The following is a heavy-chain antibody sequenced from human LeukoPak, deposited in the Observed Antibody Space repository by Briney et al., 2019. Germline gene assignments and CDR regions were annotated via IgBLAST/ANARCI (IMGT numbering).Heavy chain of an antibody. CDR1: GGSISTYY. CDR3: ARGAAVYWYFDL. J-gene: IGHJ2*01. V-gene: IGHV4-59*01. Sequence: PSETLSLTCAVSGGSISTYYWTWIRQPPGKGLEWIGNVYYSGNTKYNPSLKSRVTISVDTSRNKFSLKLNSVTAADTAMYYCARGAAVYWYFDLWGRGTLVTVSS. CDR2: VYYSGNT. D-gene: IGHD6-13*01.